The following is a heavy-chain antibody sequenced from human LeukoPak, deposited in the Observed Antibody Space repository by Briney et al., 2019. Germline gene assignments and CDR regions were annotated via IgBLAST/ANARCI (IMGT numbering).Heavy chain of an antibody. J-gene: IGHJ6*04. Sequence: GTLRLSCAASGFTFRSYGMSWVRQTPGKGLEWVSAISSSGGSTYYADSVKGRFTISRDNSKNTLFLQMSSLRAEDTAVYYCAKEPIVAVNGPVWGIGTTVTISS. CDR2: ISSSGGST. CDR3: AKEPIVAVNGPV. CDR1: GFTFRSYG. V-gene: IGHV3-23*01. D-gene: IGHD6-13*01.